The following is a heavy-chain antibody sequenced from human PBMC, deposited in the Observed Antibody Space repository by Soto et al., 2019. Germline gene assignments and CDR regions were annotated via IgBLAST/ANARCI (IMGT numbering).Heavy chain of an antibody. CDR1: GYTFSDYK. CDR3: ARGAMLSAAISTSFDP. CDR2: INPKSDVT. J-gene: IGHJ5*02. Sequence: ASVKVSCKASGYTFSDYKIHWLRQAPGQGLEWMGWINPKSDVTNYAHKFKDRVTMTRDTSTGTVYMDLSRLTFDDTAVYYCARGAMLSAAISTSFDPWGQGTLVTV. V-gene: IGHV1-2*02. D-gene: IGHD2-2*01.